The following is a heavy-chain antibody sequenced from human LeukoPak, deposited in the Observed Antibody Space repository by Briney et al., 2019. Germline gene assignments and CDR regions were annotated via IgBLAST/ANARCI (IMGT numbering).Heavy chain of an antibody. CDR2: FIPIFATA. D-gene: IGHD3-10*01. CDR1: GVTFTMYA. J-gene: IGHJ4*02. V-gene: IGHV1-69*01. Sequence: KVSFKGSGVTFTMYAIRWGRQGPGEGVERRGGFIPIFATANYAQKFQGRVPITADESTSTAYLELSSLRSEDTAVYYCARASNYASGPYYFDYWGQGTLVTVSS. CDR3: ARASNYASGPYYFDY.